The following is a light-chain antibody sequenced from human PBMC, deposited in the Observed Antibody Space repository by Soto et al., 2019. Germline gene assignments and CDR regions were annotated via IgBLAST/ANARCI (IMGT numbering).Light chain of an antibody. CDR1: HSVSSN. Sequence: ERVMTQSPDTLSVSPGERATLSCRASHSVSSNLAWYQQKPGQAPRLLIHGASTRATGIPARFSGSGSGTAFTLTISGLQSEDFAVYYCQQYNNWPQTFGQGTKVEIK. CDR2: GAS. J-gene: IGKJ1*01. CDR3: QQYNNWPQT. V-gene: IGKV3-15*01.